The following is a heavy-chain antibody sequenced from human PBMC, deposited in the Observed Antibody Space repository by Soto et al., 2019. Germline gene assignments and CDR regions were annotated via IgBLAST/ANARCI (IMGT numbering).Heavy chain of an antibody. Sequence: ASVNVSCKASGYILSSYNMHWVRQAPGQGLEWMGMINPSGGRTSYAQKFHDRVTMTRDTSTNTVYMELSSLRSDDTAVYYCARTFCAADCPRRDFD. CDR3: ARTFCAADCPRRDFD. CDR1: GYILSSYN. V-gene: IGHV1-46*01. J-gene: IGHJ4*01. D-gene: IGHD2-21*02. CDR2: INPSGGRT.